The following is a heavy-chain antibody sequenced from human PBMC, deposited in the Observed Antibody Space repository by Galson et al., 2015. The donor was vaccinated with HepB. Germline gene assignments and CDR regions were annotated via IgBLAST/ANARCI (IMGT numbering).Heavy chain of an antibody. V-gene: IGHV1-46*01. CDR2: INPSDGST. J-gene: IGHJ6*02. CDR1: GYTFISNY. D-gene: IGHD5-18*01. Sequence: SVKVSCKASGYTFISNYIHWVRQAPGQGLEWMGAINPSDGSTTYAQKFRGRVTLTRDTSTNTGHMDLRSLRSEDTAVYYCARVRAYSYGYDLGVDVWGQGTAVTVSS. CDR3: ARVRAYSYGYDLGVDV.